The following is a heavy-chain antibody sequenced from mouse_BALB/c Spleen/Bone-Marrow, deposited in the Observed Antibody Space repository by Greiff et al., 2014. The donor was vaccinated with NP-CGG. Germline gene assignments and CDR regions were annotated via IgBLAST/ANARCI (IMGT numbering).Heavy chain of an antibody. J-gene: IGHJ2*01. Sequence: QVQLQQSGAELMKPGASVKISCKATGYTFSHYWIQWVKQRPGHGLEWIGEIFPGIGSTKYNEKFKGKATITADTSSSTAYMQLSSLTSEDSAVYYCIIMLRRYFDSWGLGTT. D-gene: IGHD1-2*01. V-gene: IGHV1-9*01. CDR3: IIMLRRYFDS. CDR1: GYTFSHYW. CDR2: IFPGIGST.